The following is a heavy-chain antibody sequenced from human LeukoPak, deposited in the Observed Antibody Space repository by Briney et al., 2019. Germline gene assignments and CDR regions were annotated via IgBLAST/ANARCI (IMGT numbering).Heavy chain of an antibody. V-gene: IGHV3-23*01. D-gene: IGHD3-3*01. CDR3: ASFRVLRFLEWLPPAPGDY. Sequence: PGGSLRLSCAASGFTFSSYAMSWVRQAPGKGLEWVSAISGSGGSTYYADSVKGRFTISRDNSKNTLYLQMNSLRAEDTAVYYCASFRVLRFLEWLPPAPGDYWGQGTLVTVSS. CDR2: ISGSGGST. CDR1: GFTFSSYA. J-gene: IGHJ4*02.